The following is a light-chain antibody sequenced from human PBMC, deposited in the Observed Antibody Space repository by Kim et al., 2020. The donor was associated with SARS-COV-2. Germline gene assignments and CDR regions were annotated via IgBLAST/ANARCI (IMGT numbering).Light chain of an antibody. CDR2: YDS. V-gene: IGLV3-21*04. CDR1: NLRGIS. CDR3: QVWDDSNGLTWV. J-gene: IGLJ3*02. Sequence: PGNTARMSCWGNNLRGISVRWYQDKTGQAPVLVIYYDSDRPSGIPERFSGSNSGNAATLIISRVEVGDEADYYCQVWDDSNGLTWVFGRGTKLTVL.